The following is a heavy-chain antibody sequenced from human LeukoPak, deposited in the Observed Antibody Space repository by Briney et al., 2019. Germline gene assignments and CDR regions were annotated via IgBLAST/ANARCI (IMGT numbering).Heavy chain of an antibody. CDR3: ARDAFRHYYDSSGYAYYYYTYLDV. Sequence: GASVKVSCKASGYTFTSYDINWVRQATGQGLEWMGWMNPNSGNTGYAQKFQGRVTMTRNTSISTAYMELSSLRSEDTAVYYCARDAFRHYYDSSGYAYYYYTYLDVWGKGTTVTISS. CDR2: MNPNSGNT. J-gene: IGHJ6*03. D-gene: IGHD3-22*01. CDR1: GYTFTSYD. V-gene: IGHV1-8*01.